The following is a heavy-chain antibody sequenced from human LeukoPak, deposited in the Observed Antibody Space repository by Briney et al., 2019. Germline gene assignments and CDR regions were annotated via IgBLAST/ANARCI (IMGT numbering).Heavy chain of an antibody. J-gene: IGHJ6*01. CDR1: GFTFNSYW. Sequence: GGSLRLSCAASGFTFNSYWMSWVRQAPWKGLEWVGRIKSKTDGGTTDYAVAVKGRFTISRDDSKNTLYLQMNSLKTEDTAVYYCTTALRYAAYYYYGMDVWGQGTTVTVSS. CDR3: TTALRYAAYYYYGMDV. D-gene: IGHD2-2*01. CDR2: IKSKTDGGTT. V-gene: IGHV3-15*01.